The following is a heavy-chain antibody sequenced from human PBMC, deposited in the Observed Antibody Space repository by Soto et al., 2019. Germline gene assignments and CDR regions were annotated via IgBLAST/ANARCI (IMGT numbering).Heavy chain of an antibody. CDR2: IIGSGGST. CDR1: GFTFSSYA. D-gene: IGHD4-4*01. V-gene: IGHV3-23*01. Sequence: GGSLRLSCAVSGFTFSSYAMSWVRQAPGKGLEWVSAIIGSGGSTYYADSVKGRFTISRDNSRNTLYLQMNSLRAEDTAVYYCAGGRTVAMPYHYYYGMDVWGQGTTVTAP. CDR3: AGGRTVAMPYHYYYGMDV. J-gene: IGHJ6*02.